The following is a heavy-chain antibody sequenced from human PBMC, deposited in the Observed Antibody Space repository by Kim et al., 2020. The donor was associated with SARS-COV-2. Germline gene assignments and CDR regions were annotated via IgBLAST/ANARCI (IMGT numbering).Heavy chain of an antibody. D-gene: IGHD3-10*01. CDR2: INHSGST. J-gene: IGHJ4*02. CDR3: ARGEVGGSGSYLFDY. V-gene: IGHV4-34*01. CDR1: GGSFSGYY. Sequence: SETLSLTCAVYGGSFSGYYWSWIRQPPGKGLEWIGEINHSGSTNYNPSLKSRVTISVDTSKNQFSLKLSSVTAADTAVYYCARGEVGGSGSYLFDYWGQGTLVTVSS.